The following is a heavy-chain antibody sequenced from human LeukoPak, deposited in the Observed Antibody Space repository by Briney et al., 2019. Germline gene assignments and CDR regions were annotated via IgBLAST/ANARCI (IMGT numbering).Heavy chain of an antibody. CDR2: IYTSGST. J-gene: IGHJ6*03. D-gene: IGHD3-3*01. CDR3: ARIRTIFGVVMGNMDV. V-gene: IGHV4-4*07. CDR1: GGSISSYY. Sequence: SETLSLTCTVSGGSISSYYWSWIRQPAGKGLEWIGRIYTSGSTNYNPSLKSRVTMSVDTSKNQFSLKLSSVTAADTAVYYCARIRTIFGVVMGNMDVWDKGTTVTVSS.